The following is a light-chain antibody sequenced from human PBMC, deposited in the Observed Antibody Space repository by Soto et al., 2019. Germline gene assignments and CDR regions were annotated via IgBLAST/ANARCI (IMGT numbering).Light chain of an antibody. V-gene: IGKV3-11*01. CDR3: QQRSNWPKLT. J-gene: IGKJ4*01. CDR1: QSVGSS. CDR2: EAS. Sequence: EIVLTQSPATLSLSPGEGATLSGMASQSVGSSLAWYQQKPGQAPRLLISEASNRATGIPARFSGSGSGTDFTLTISTLEPEDFAVYYCQQRSNWPKLTFGGGTKVDI.